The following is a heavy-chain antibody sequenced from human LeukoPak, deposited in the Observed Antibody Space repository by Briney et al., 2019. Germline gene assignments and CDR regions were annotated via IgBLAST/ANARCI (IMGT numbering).Heavy chain of an antibody. V-gene: IGHV3-23*01. Sequence: GGSLRLSCAASGLTFKNYAMTWVRQAPGKGLEWVSTISGNGDEPFYADSVKGRFTISRDNSKNTLSLQMNSLRADDTALYYCAKGGHFSWFDPWGQRTLVTVSS. CDR2: ISGNGDEP. D-gene: IGHD1-26*01. CDR1: GLTFKNYA. CDR3: AKGGHFSWFDP. J-gene: IGHJ5*02.